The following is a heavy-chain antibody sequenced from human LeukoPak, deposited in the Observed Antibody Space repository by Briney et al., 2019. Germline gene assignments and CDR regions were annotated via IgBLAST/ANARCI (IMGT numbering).Heavy chain of an antibody. V-gene: IGHV4-61*02. D-gene: IGHD3-9*01. CDR1: GGSISSGSYY. CDR2: IYTSGST. Sequence: SETLSLTCTVSGGSISSGSYYWSWIRQPAGKGLEWIGRIYTSGSTNYNPSLKSRVTISVDTSKNQYSLKLSSVTAADTAVYYCAGTYYDILTGYYESYNWFDPWGQGTLVTVSS. J-gene: IGHJ5*02. CDR3: AGTYYDILTGYYESYNWFDP.